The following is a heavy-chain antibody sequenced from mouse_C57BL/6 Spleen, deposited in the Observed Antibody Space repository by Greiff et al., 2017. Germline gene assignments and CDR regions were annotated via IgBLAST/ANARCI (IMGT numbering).Heavy chain of an antibody. CDR3: ARSPYYFYFDY. CDR2: INYDSSST. V-gene: IGHV5-16*01. Sequence: EVQLVESEGGLVQPGSSMKLSCTASGFTFSDYYMAWVRQVPEKGLEWVANINYDSSSTYYLDSLKSRFIISRDNAKNILYLQMSSLMSEDTATYYCARSPYYFYFDYWGKGTTVTVSS. J-gene: IGHJ1*03. CDR1: GFTFSDYY. D-gene: IGHD2-12*01.